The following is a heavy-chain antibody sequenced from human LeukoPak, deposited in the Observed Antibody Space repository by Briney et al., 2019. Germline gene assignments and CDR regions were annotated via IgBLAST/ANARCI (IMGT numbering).Heavy chain of an antibody. CDR3: ARGGGVGYYYYYMDV. D-gene: IGHD1-26*01. V-gene: IGHV4-61*05. Sequence: SETLSLTCTVSGGSITSSSHYWGWIRQPPGKGLEWIGYIYYSGSTNYNPSLRSRVTISVDTSKNQFSLKLSSVTAADTAVYYCARGGGVGYYYYYMDVWGKGTTVTISS. CDR2: IYYSGST. CDR1: GGSITSSSHY. J-gene: IGHJ6*03.